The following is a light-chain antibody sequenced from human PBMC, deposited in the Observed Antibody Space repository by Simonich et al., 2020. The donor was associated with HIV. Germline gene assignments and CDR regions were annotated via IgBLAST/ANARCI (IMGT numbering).Light chain of an antibody. CDR1: KSVSSN. Sequence: EIVMTQSPATLSVSPGERATLPCRASKSVSSNLAWYQQKPGQTPTLLIYGASTRATGIPARFSGSGSGTEFTLTINSLQSGDFAVYYCQHYNNWPPWTFGQGTKVEIK. V-gene: IGKV3-15*01. CDR2: GAS. J-gene: IGKJ1*01. CDR3: QHYNNWPPWT.